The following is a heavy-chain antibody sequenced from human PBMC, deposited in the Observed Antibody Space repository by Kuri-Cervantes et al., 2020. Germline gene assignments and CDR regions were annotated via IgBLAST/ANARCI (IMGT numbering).Heavy chain of an antibody. D-gene: IGHD2-21*02. V-gene: IGHV1-2*04. CDR3: ARGGGVTGGYFDL. Sequence: ASVKVSCKASGYTFTGYYMHWVRQAPGQGLEWMGWINPNSGGTNYAQKFQGWVTMTRDTSISTAYMELSRLRSDDTAVYYCARGGGVTGGYFDLWGRGTLVTVSS. CDR1: GYTFTGYY. J-gene: IGHJ2*01. CDR2: INPNSGGT.